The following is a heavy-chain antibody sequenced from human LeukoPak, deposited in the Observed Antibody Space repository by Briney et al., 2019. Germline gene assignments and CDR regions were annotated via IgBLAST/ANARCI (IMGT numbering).Heavy chain of an antibody. J-gene: IGHJ4*02. CDR2: ISSSSRLI. CDR1: GFGFTFVSYN. V-gene: IGHV3-48*02. Sequence: GGSLRLSCAASGFGFTFVSYNLNWVRQAPGKGLEWVSYISSSSRLIYYADSVKGRFTISRDNANSSLYMQMNSLRDEDTAVYYCAASGSFSSFGYWGQGTLVTVSS. D-gene: IGHD3-10*01. CDR3: AASGSFSSFGY.